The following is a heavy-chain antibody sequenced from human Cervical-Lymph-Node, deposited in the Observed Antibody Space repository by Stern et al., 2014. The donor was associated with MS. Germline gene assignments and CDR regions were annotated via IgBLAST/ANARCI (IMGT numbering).Heavy chain of an antibody. Sequence: QITLKESGPTLVKLTQTLTLTCTFSGFSLSTSGVGVGWIRQPPRKALEWLALIYWDDDKRYSQSLKSRLTITKDTSKNRVVLTMTNMDPVDTATYYCAHRLPEAQLANDAFDLWGQGTMVTVSS. CDR1: GFSLSTSGVG. J-gene: IGHJ3*01. CDR2: IYWDDDK. D-gene: IGHD6-13*01. V-gene: IGHV2-5*02. CDR3: AHRLPEAQLANDAFDL.